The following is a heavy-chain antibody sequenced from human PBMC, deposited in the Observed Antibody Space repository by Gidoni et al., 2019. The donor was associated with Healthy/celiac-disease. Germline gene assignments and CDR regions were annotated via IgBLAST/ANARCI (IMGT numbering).Heavy chain of an antibody. Sequence: QVQLVESGGGVVQPGRSLRLSCAASGFTFSSYGMHWVRQAPGKGLEWVAVIWYDGSNKYYADSVKGRFTISRDNSKNTLYLQMNSLRAEDTAVYYCARGLYYDSSGYYDYYYYGMDVWGQGTTVTVSS. V-gene: IGHV3-33*01. CDR1: GFTFSSYG. CDR3: ARGLYYDSSGYYDYYYYGMDV. CDR2: IWYDGSNK. J-gene: IGHJ6*02. D-gene: IGHD3-22*01.